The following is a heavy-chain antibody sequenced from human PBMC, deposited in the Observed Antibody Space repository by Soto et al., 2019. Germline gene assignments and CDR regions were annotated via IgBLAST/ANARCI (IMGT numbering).Heavy chain of an antibody. CDR1: GGSFSGFY. D-gene: IGHD3-16*01. Sequence: PSETLSLTCAVYGGSFSGFYWSWIRQPPGKGLEWIGEINHSGSTNYNPSLKSRVTISVDTSKNQFSLKLSSVTAADTAVYYCARRRYDYVWGLDYWGQGTLVTGSS. CDR2: INHSGST. CDR3: ARRRYDYVWGLDY. V-gene: IGHV4-34*01. J-gene: IGHJ4*02.